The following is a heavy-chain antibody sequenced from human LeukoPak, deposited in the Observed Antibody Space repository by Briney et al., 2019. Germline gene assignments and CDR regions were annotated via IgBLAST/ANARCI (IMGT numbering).Heavy chain of an antibody. CDR2: IYYSGST. Sequence: SETLSLTCTVSGGSISSYYWSWIRQPPGKGLEWIGYIYYSGSTNYNPSLKSRVTISVDTSKNQFSLKLSSVTAADTAVYYCARELAAADAFDIWGQGTMVTVSS. CDR3: ARELAAADAFDI. CDR1: GGSISSYY. D-gene: IGHD2-2*01. V-gene: IGHV4-59*01. J-gene: IGHJ3*02.